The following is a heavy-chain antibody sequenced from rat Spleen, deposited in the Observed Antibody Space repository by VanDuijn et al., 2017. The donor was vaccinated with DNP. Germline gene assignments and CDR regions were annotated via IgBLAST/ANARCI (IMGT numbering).Heavy chain of an antibody. D-gene: IGHD1-12*02. Sequence: EVRLVESGGGLVQPGRSLKLSCVASGFTFSYYWMAWVRQVPGKGLEWIASITGGGGTTSYPDSVKGRFTISRDDARNTLSLQMNSLRSEDTATYYCTRVGDYHDGGDGDVLDVWGQGTSVTVSS. V-gene: IGHV5-31*01. CDR1: GFTFSYYW. J-gene: IGHJ4*01. CDR3: TRVGDYHDGGDGDVLDV. CDR2: ITGGGGTT.